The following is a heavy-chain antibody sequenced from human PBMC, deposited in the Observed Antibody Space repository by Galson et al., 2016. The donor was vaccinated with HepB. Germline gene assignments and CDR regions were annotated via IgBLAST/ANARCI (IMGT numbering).Heavy chain of an antibody. CDR3: ATGPVSFDY. V-gene: IGHV1-24*01. CDR1: GYTLTELS. J-gene: IGHJ4*02. CDR2: FDPEDGET. Sequence: SVKVSCKVSGYTLTELSMHWVRQAPGKGLEWMGGFDPEDGETIYAQKFQGRVTTTKDTSTDTAYMELSSLRSEDTAVYYCATGPVSFDYWGQGTLVTVSS.